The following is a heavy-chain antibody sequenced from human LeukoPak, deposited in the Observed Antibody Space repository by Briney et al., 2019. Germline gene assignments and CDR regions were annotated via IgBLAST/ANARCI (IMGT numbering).Heavy chain of an antibody. D-gene: IGHD3-9*01. Sequence: GGSLRLSCAASGFTFSRYWMSWVRQAPGKGLEWVANIKQDGSEKYYVDSVKGRFTISRDNAKNSLYLQMNSLRAEDTAVYYCASGRVDYDILTGYYGYFDYWGQGTLVTVSS. CDR2: IKQDGSEK. V-gene: IGHV3-7*01. CDR1: GFTFSRYW. J-gene: IGHJ4*02. CDR3: ASGRVDYDILTGYYGYFDY.